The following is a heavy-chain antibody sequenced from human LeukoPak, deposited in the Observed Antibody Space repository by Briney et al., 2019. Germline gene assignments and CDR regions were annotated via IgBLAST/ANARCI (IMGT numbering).Heavy chain of an antibody. D-gene: IGHD5-12*01. CDR3: AKNRWGSVATPDS. CDR2: IYSGGST. CDR1: GFTVSSNS. V-gene: IGHV3-53*05. Sequence: GGSLRLSCAASGFTVSSNSMSWVRQAPGEGLEWVSLIYSGGSTYYADSVRGRFTISRDNSKNTLFLQMNSLAIEDTAIYYCAKNRWGSVATPDSWGQGTVVTVSS. J-gene: IGHJ4*02.